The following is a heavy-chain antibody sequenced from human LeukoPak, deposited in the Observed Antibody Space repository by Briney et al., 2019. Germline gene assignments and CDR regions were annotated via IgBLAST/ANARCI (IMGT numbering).Heavy chain of an antibody. CDR3: VKDRPCETCMPMDA. Sequence: GGSLRLSCAASGFRFTDYSVSWVRQAPGKGLEWVAGLGRGGEYKYYADSVKGRFTISRDNSKDTVSLQMNSLRAEDSAIYFCVKDRPCETCMPMDAWGQGTTVTVSS. J-gene: IGHJ6*02. D-gene: IGHD2-2*01. CDR1: GFRFTDYS. CDR2: LGRGGEYK. V-gene: IGHV3-23*01.